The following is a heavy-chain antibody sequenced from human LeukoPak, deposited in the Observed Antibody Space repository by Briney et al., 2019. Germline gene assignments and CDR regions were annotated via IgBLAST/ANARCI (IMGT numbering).Heavy chain of an antibody. CDR2: INHSGST. J-gene: IGHJ4*02. Sequence: SETLSLTCAVYGGSFSGYYWSWIRQPPGKGLEWIGEINHSGSTNYNPPLKSRVTISVDTSKNQFSLKLSSVTAADTAVYYCARKNCSSTSCPYYFDYWGQGTLVTVSS. D-gene: IGHD2-2*01. CDR1: GGSFSGYY. V-gene: IGHV4-34*01. CDR3: ARKNCSSTSCPYYFDY.